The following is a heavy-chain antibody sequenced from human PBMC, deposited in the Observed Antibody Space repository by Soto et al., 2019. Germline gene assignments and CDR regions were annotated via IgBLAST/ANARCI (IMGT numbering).Heavy chain of an antibody. J-gene: IGHJ4*02. Sequence: ASVKVSCKASGYTFTSYDINWVRQATGQGLEWMGWMNPNSGNTGYAQKFQGRVTMTRNTSISTAYMELSSLRSEDTAVYHCARGECTNGVCWNFDYWGQGTLVTVSS. V-gene: IGHV1-8*01. CDR1: GYTFTSYD. CDR2: MNPNSGNT. CDR3: ARGECTNGVCWNFDY. D-gene: IGHD2-8*01.